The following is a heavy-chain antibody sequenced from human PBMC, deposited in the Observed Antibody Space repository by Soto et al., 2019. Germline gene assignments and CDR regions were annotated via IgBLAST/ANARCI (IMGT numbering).Heavy chain of an antibody. Sequence: GGSLRLSCAASGFTVSSNYMSWVRQAPGKGLEWVSVIYSDGSTYYADSVKGRFTISRDNYKNTLYLQMNSLRAEDTAVYYCASYYSNNWGYYYYMDVWGKGTTVTVSS. CDR1: GFTVSSNY. CDR2: IYSDGST. CDR3: ASYYSNNWGYYYYMDV. J-gene: IGHJ6*03. D-gene: IGHD4-4*01. V-gene: IGHV3-66*01.